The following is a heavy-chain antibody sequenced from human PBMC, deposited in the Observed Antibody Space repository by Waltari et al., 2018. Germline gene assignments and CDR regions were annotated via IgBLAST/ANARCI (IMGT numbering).Heavy chain of an antibody. Sequence: QVQLQESGPGLVKPSQTLSLTCTVSGGSISSGGYSWSWIRQHPGKGLEWIGYIYYSGSTYYNPSLKSRVTISVDTSKNQFSLKLSSVTAADTAVYYCARVGRLGVYYFDYWGQGTLVTVSS. J-gene: IGHJ4*02. V-gene: IGHV4-31*03. CDR2: IYYSGST. CDR3: ARVGRLGVYYFDY. CDR1: GGSISSGGYS. D-gene: IGHD2-8*01.